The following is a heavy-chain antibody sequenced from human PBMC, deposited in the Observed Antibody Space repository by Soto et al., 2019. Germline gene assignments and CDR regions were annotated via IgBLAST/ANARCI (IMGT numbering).Heavy chain of an antibody. CDR2: VSGGGGTT. V-gene: IGHV3-23*01. Sequence: EVQLLESGGGLVQPGGSLRLSCAASGFTFTSYAMSWVRQAPGKGLEWVSAVSGGGGTTYYAGSVKGRFTISRDSSKNTLFLQMNTLRAEDTAVYHCARDIFGGSYDFWHGGQGTLVTVSS. CDR3: ARDIFGGSYDFWH. D-gene: IGHD3-3*01. J-gene: IGHJ4*02. CDR1: GFTFTSYA.